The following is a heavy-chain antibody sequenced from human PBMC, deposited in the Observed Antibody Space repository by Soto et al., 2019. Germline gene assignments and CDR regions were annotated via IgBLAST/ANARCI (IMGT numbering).Heavy chain of an antibody. V-gene: IGHV4-4*02. CDR1: SGTISSSNW. CDR2: INQSGSP. CDR3: AGLGMVAAHREFDP. J-gene: IGHJ5*02. Sequence: QVQLQESGPGLVKPSGTLSLTCAVSSGTISSSNWWTWVRQPPGKGLEWIGEINQSGSPNYNPSQRSRVTISVDKSKSQFFLKLSAVTAADTAIYYGAGLGMVAAHREFDPWGQGTLVTVSS. D-gene: IGHD2-15*01.